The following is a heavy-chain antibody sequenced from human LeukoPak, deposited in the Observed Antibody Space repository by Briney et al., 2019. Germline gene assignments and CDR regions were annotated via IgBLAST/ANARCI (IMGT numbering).Heavy chain of an antibody. CDR1: GFTLSDYW. CDR2: ISPDGTNI. Sequence: GGSLRLFCAASGFTLSDYWMNWVRQVPGKGPVWDSHISPDGTNIAYADSVKGRFTISRDSAKNTLYLQTNSLRVGDPAVYYCVRDGWGRTPYDSWGQGTLVTVSS. J-gene: IGHJ4*02. D-gene: IGHD4-23*01. V-gene: IGHV3-74*01. CDR3: VRDGWGRTPYDS.